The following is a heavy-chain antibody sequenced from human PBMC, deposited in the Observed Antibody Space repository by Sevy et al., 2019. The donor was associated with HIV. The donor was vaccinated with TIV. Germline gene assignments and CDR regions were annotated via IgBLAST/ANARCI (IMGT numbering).Heavy chain of an antibody. V-gene: IGHV3-9*01. CDR3: ARDAGTGGSYMGYYFGMDV. CDR2: VSWNGRSL. Sequence: GGSLRLSCVTSGFTFDDHGMHWVREIPGKGLEWVSGVSWNGRSLGCAGTVKGRFIISRDNAKKSVSLQMNSLRTEDTALYYCARDAGTGGSYMGYYFGMDVWGQGITVTVSS. CDR1: GFTFDDHG. J-gene: IGHJ6*02. D-gene: IGHD3-10*01.